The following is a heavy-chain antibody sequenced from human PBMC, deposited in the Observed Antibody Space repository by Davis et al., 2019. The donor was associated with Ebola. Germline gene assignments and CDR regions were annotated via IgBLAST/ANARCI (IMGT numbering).Heavy chain of an antibody. J-gene: IGHJ6*03. V-gene: IGHV3-23*01. CDR3: AKEGYCSSTSCSLYYYYYMDV. CDR2: ISGSGGST. D-gene: IGHD2-2*01. Sequence: GESLKISCAASGFTFSSYSMNWVRQAPGKGLEWVSAISGSGGSTYYADSVKGRFTISRGNSKNTLYLQMNSLRAEDTAVYYCAKEGYCSSTSCSLYYYYYMDVWGKGTTVTVSS. CDR1: GFTFSSYS.